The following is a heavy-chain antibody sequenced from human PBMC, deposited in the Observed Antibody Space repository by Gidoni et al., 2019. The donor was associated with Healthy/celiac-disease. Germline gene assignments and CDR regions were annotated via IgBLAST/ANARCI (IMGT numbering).Heavy chain of an antibody. CDR3: ARAPRVAAAGIDY. Sequence: QVQLVQSGAEVKKPGASVKVSCKASGSTFTSYYTHWVRQDPGQGIEWMGIINPSGGSTSYAQKFQGRVTMTRDTSTSTVYMELSSLRSEDTAVYYCARAPRVAAAGIDYWGQGTLVTVSS. D-gene: IGHD6-13*01. J-gene: IGHJ4*02. CDR2: INPSGGST. V-gene: IGHV1-46*01. CDR1: GSTFTSYY.